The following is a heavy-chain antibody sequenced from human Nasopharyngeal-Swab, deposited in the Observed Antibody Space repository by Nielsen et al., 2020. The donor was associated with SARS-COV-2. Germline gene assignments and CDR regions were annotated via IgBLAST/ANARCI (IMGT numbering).Heavy chain of an antibody. D-gene: IGHD5-12*01. CDR2: ISWNSGSI. CDR1: GFTFDDYA. CDR3: TKGKTSRGYYSDY. V-gene: IGHV3-9*01. Sequence: GGSLRLSCAASGFTFDDYAMHWVRQAPGKGLEWVSGISWNSGSIGQADSVKGRFTISRDNAKNSLYLHMNSLRPEDTALYYCTKGKTSRGYYSDYWGQGTLVTVSS. J-gene: IGHJ4*02.